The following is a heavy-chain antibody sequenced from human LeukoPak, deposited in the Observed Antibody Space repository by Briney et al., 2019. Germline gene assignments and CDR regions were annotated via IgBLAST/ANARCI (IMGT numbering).Heavy chain of an antibody. CDR2: ISGSGGST. CDR3: AKWYYYDSSGYLRYFDY. J-gene: IGHJ4*02. V-gene: IGHV3-23*01. CDR1: GFTLSSYA. D-gene: IGHD3-22*01. Sequence: EGSLRLSCAASGFTLSSYAMSWVRQAPGKGLEWVSAISGSGGSTYYAESVKGRVTISRDNSKNTLYLQMNSLRAEDTAVYYCAKWYYYDSSGYLRYFDYWGQGTLVSVSS.